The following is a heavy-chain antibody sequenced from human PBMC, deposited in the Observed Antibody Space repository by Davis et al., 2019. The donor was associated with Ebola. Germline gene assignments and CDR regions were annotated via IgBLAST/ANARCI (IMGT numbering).Heavy chain of an antibody. CDR3: ARRREWLRSPFFDY. CDR1: GFTFSSYW. V-gene: IGHV3-7*01. D-gene: IGHD5-12*01. Sequence: PGGSLRLSCAASGFTFSSYWMSWVRQAPGKGLEWVANIKQDGSEKYYVDSVKGRFTISRDNAKNSLYLQMNSLRAEDTAVYYCARRREWLRSPFFDYWGQGTLVTVSS. J-gene: IGHJ4*02. CDR2: IKQDGSEK.